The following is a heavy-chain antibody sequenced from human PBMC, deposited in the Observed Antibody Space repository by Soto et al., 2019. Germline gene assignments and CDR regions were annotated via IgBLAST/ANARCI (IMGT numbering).Heavy chain of an antibody. CDR2: LSFDGNNI. CDR1: GFTFSSYA. Sequence: HPGGSLRLSCAASGFTFSSYAMHWVRQAPGKGLEWVAVLSFDGNNIHYADSVKGRFTVSRDNSKNTLFLQMNSLRPEDTALYYCARGPIGDAAMVTNYFDYWGQGTQVTVSS. D-gene: IGHD5-18*01. J-gene: IGHJ4*02. CDR3: ARGPIGDAAMVTNYFDY. V-gene: IGHV3-30-3*01.